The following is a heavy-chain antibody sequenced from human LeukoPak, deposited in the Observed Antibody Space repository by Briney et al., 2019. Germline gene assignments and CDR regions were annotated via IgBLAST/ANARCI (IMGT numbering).Heavy chain of an antibody. V-gene: IGHV3-7*03. Sequence: GRSLRLSCAASGFTFSSYWMSWVRQAPGKGLEWVANINQDGSEKYYVDSVKGRFTISRDNAKNSLSLQMNSMGAEDTAVYYCARARGYSSGWGLDAFDLWGQGTMVTVSS. CDR2: INQDGSEK. CDR3: ARARGYSSGWGLDAFDL. CDR1: GFTFSSYW. D-gene: IGHD6-19*01. J-gene: IGHJ3*01.